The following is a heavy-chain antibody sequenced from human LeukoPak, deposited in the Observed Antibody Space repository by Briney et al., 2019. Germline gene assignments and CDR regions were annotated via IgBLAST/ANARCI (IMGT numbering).Heavy chain of an antibody. CDR2: IIPIFGTA. D-gene: IGHD1-26*01. CDR3: ARHRGATERVFDY. J-gene: IGHJ4*02. CDR1: GGTFSSYA. V-gene: IGHV1-69*05. Sequence: GSSVKVSCKASGGTFSSYAISWVRQAPGQGLEGVGRIIPIFGTANYARKFQGRVTITTAESTTTAYMDLSSLRSEDTAVYYSARHRGATERVFDYWGQGTLVTVSS.